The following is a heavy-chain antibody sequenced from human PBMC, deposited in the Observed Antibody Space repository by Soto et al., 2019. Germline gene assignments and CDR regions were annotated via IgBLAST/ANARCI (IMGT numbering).Heavy chain of an antibody. CDR1: GGSINNHY. J-gene: IGHJ4*02. CDR2: IYYSGST. Sequence: QVQLQESGPGLVKPSETLSLTCTVSGGSINNHYWSWIRQPPGQGLAWIGYIYYSGSTNYNPSLTSRVTMSVDTSKNQFSLKLSSLTAADTAIYYCARANWFFDYWGQGTLVTVSS. V-gene: IGHV4-59*11. D-gene: IGHD7-27*01. CDR3: ARANWFFDY.